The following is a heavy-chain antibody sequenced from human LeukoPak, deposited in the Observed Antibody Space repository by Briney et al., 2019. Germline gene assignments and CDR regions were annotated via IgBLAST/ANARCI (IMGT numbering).Heavy chain of an antibody. Sequence: GASVKVSCKASGGTFSSYAISWVRQAPGQGLEWMGRIIPIFGTANYAQKFQGRVTITTDESTSTAYMELSSLRSEDTAVYYCARDSPPLLSRGSSGLGYFDPWGRGTLVTVSS. CDR3: ARDSPPLLSRGSSGLGYFDP. CDR1: GGTFSSYA. D-gene: IGHD6-6*01. CDR2: IIPIFGTA. V-gene: IGHV1-69*05. J-gene: IGHJ2*01.